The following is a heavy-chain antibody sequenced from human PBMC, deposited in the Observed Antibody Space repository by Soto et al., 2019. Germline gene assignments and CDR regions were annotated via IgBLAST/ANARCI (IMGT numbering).Heavy chain of an antibody. V-gene: IGHV1-8*01. J-gene: IGHJ6*02. CDR3: ARGITIFGVVTHHYYYYGMDV. CDR1: GYIVTSYD. D-gene: IGHD3-3*01. Sequence: GSLQVSCNASGYIVTSYDISCGRQATGTGLEWMGWMNPNSGNTGYAQKFQGRVTMTRNTSISTAYMELSSLRSEDTAVYYCARGITIFGVVTHHYYYYGMDVWGQGTTVIVSS. CDR2: MNPNSGNT.